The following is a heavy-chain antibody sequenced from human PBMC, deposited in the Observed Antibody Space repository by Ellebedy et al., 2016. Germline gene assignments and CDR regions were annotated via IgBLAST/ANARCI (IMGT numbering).Heavy chain of an antibody. CDR1: RYTFTSHY. V-gene: IGHV1-46*01. CDR2: INPSGGST. CDR3: ARDGFYGMDV. Sequence: ASVKVSXKASRYTFTSHYMHWVRQAPGQGLEWMGIINPSGGSTTYAQKFQGRVTMTRDTSTSTVDMELSSLRSEDTAVYYCARDGFYGMDVWGQGTTVTVSS. J-gene: IGHJ6*02.